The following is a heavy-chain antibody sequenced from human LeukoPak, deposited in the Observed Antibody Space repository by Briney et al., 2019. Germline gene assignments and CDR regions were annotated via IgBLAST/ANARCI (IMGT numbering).Heavy chain of an antibody. CDR2: IDYDGGSG. D-gene: IGHD6-19*01. Sequence: GALRLSCVASGFTFSSHGMNWVRQAPGKGLEWVSSIDYDGGSGHYADSVKGRFTISRDNSNNTLFLHLNSLRGEDTAVYYCTRNSGWYGLSWGQGTLVTVSS. CDR3: TRNSGWYGLS. V-gene: IGHV3-23*01. J-gene: IGHJ1*01. CDR1: GFTFSSHG.